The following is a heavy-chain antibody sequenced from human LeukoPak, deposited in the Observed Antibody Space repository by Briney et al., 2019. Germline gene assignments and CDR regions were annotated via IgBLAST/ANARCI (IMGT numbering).Heavy chain of an antibody. V-gene: IGHV3-9*01. J-gene: IGHJ4*02. CDR3: AKVWSNHLPYLDH. CDR1: GFIFDDYA. D-gene: IGHD1-14*01. CDR2: ISWNSGSI. Sequence: GRSLRLSCAASGFIFDDYAMDWVRQAPGKGLEWVSGISWNSGSIGYADSVEGRFTISRDNAKNSLFLQMNSLRAEDTALYYCAKVWSNHLPYLDHWGQGTLVTGSS.